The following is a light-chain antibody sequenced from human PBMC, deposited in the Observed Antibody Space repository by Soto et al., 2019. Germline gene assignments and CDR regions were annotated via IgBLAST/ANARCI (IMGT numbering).Light chain of an antibody. CDR2: TNN. CDR1: SSNIGSNT. V-gene: IGLV1-44*01. CDR3: AAWDDSLNGFV. J-gene: IGLJ1*01. Sequence: QSVLTQPPSASGAPGQRVTISCSGSSSNIGSNTVNWYQQLPGTAPKLLIYTNNQRPSGVRDRFSGSRSGTSASLAISGLQSEGEADYYCAAWDDSLNGFVFGTGTKVTV.